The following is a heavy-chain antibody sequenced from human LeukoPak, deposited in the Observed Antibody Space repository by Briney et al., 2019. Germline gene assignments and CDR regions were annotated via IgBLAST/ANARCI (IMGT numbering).Heavy chain of an antibody. Sequence: SETLSLTCTVSGGSISSNYWSWIRQSPGKGLEWIGYISYSGSTSYNPSLKSRVTISVDTSKNQFSLTLSSVTAADTAVYYCARDSRGYSYGYGDYYYYMDVWGKGTTVTVSS. CDR3: ARDSRGYSYGYGDYYYYMDV. D-gene: IGHD5-18*01. CDR1: GGSISSNY. CDR2: ISYSGST. V-gene: IGHV4-59*01. J-gene: IGHJ6*03.